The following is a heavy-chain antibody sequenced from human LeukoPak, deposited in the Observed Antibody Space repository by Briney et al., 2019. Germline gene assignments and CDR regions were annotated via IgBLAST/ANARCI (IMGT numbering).Heavy chain of an antibody. CDR1: GYIFTTYW. Sequence: GESLKISWKGSGYIFTTYWIGWVRQMPGKGLEWMGIIYPGDSDTRYSPSFQGQVTISVDKSISTAYLQWSSLKASDTAMYFCARQTVTTPFDYWGQGTLVTVSS. J-gene: IGHJ4*02. CDR3: ARQTVTTPFDY. V-gene: IGHV5-51*01. D-gene: IGHD4-17*01. CDR2: IYPGDSDT.